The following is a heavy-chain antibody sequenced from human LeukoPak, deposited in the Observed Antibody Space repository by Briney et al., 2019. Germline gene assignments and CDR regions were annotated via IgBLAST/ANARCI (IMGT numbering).Heavy chain of an antibody. D-gene: IGHD6-13*01. CDR3: ANLQQRLRAYYFDY. CDR1: GFTFSNYA. V-gene: IGHV3-23*01. Sequence: PGGSLRLSCAASGFTFSNYAMSWVRQAPGKGLEWVSAISGSGGSTYYADSVKGPFTISRDNSKNTVYLQMNSLRAEDTAVYYCANLQQRLRAYYFDYWGQGTLVTVSS. CDR2: ISGSGGST. J-gene: IGHJ4*02.